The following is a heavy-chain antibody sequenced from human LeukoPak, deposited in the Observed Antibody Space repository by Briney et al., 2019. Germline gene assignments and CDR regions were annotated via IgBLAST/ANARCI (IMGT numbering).Heavy chain of an antibody. CDR1: GGSLCSGDYY. D-gene: IGHD2-21*01. CDR2: IYYSGST. J-gene: IGHJ4*02. CDR3: ARGLYFDY. V-gene: IGHV4-30-4*01. Sequence: SQTLSLTCTLSGGSLCSGDYYWSWIRQPPGKGLEWIGYIYYSGSTYYNPSLKSRVTISVDTSKNQFSLKLSSVTAPDTAVYYCARGLYFDYWGQGTLVTVSS.